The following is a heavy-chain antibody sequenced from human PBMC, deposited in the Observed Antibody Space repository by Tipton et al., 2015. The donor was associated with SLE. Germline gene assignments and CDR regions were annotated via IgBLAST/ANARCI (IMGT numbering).Heavy chain of an antibody. V-gene: IGHV4-61*08. D-gene: IGHD3-22*01. CDR2: IYYSGST. J-gene: IGHJ6*02. CDR1: GGSISSGDYY. Sequence: TLSLTCTVSGGSISSGDYYWSWIRQPPGKGLEWIGYIYYSGSTNYNPSLKSRVTISVDTSKNQFSLKLSSVTAADTAVYYCAREDRRQRVGMDVWGQGTTVTVSS. CDR3: AREDRRQRVGMDV.